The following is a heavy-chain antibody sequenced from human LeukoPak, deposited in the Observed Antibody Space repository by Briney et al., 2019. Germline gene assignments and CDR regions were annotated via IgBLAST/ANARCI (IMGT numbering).Heavy chain of an antibody. CDR1: GGSISSHY. CDR3: ARSPSYYYYYMAV. Sequence: SSETLSLTCTVSGGSISSHYWSWIRQPPGKGLEWIGYIYYSGSTNYNPSLKSRVTISVDTSKNQFSLKLSSVTAADTAVYYCARSPSYYYYYMAVWGKGTTVTVSS. J-gene: IGHJ6*03. CDR2: IYYSGST. V-gene: IGHV4-59*11.